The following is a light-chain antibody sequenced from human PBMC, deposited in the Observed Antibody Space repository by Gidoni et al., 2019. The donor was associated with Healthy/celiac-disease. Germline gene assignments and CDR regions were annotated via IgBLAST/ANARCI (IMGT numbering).Light chain of an antibody. CDR1: QGISSY. CDR3: QQYYSYPPT. V-gene: IGKV1-8*01. CDR2: AAS. Sequence: AIRMTQSPSSFSASTGDRVTITCRAGQGISSYLAWYQQKPGKAPKLLIYAASTLQSGVPSRFSGSGSGTDFTLTISCLQSADFATYYCQQYYSYPPTFXGXTKVEIK. J-gene: IGKJ4*01.